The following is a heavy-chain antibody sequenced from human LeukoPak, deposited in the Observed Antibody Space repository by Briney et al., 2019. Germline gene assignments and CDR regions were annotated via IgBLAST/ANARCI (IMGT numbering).Heavy chain of an antibody. V-gene: IGHV4-39*07. J-gene: IGHJ4*02. CDR2: INHSGST. CDR3: ARTSYGYGY. Sequence: AETLSLTCTLSGDSVNTASYYWAWVRQPPGKGLEWIGEINHSGSTNYNPSLKSRVTISVDTSKNQFSLKLSSVTAADTAVYYCARTSYGYGYWGQGTLVTVSS. D-gene: IGHD5-18*01. CDR1: GDSVNTASYY.